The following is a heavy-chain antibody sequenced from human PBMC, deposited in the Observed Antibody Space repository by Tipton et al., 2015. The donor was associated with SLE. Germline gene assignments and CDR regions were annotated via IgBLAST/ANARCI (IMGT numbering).Heavy chain of an antibody. Sequence: VQLVQSGAEVKKPGESLKISCKGSGYSFTNYWIGWVRQMPEKGLEWMGLIYPPDSDTRYSPSFQGRVTLSVDKSISTAYLQWSSLKASDTAMYYCARVRADFGVVIIYEYWGQGTLFTVSS. CDR3: ARVRADFGVVIIYEY. V-gene: IGHV5-51*03. CDR2: IYPPDSDT. J-gene: IGHJ4*02. D-gene: IGHD3-3*01. CDR1: GYSFTNYW.